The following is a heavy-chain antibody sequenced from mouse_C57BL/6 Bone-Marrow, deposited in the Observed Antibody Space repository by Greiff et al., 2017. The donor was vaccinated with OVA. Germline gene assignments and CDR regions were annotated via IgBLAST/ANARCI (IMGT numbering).Heavy chain of an antibody. CDR1: GYAFSSYW. CDR3: ARSPYYSNYVGWYFDV. J-gene: IGHJ1*03. CDR2: IYPGDGDT. V-gene: IGHV1-80*01. D-gene: IGHD2-5*01. Sequence: QVQLQQSGAELVKPGASVKISCKASGYAFSSYWMNWVKQRPGKGLEWIGQIYPGDGDTNYNGKFKGKATLTADKSSSTAYMQLSSLTSEDSAVYFCARSPYYSNYVGWYFDVWGTGTTVTVSS.